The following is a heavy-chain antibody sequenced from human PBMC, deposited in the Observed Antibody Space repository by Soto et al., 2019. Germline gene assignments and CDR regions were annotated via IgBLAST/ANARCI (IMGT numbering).Heavy chain of an antibody. V-gene: IGHV4-31*03. D-gene: IGHD4-17*01. J-gene: IGHJ5*02. Sequence: SETLSLTCTVSGGSISSGGYYWSWIRQHPGKGLEWIGYIYYSGSTYYNPSLKSRVTISVDTSKNQFSLKLSSVTAADTAVYYCAAHKDPDYGDYVMYWFDPWGQGTLVTVSS. CDR3: AAHKDPDYGDYVMYWFDP. CDR2: IYYSGST. CDR1: GGSISSGGYY.